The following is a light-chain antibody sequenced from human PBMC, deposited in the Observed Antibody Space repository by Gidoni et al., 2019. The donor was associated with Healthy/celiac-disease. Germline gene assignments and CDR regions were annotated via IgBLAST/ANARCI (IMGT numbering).Light chain of an antibody. CDR3: MQGTHWPRT. CDR1: QSLVYSDGHTY. V-gene: IGKV2-30*01. J-gene: IGKJ1*01. CDR2: KVS. Sequence: EVVMTQSPLSLPVTLGQPASISCRSSQSLVYSDGHTYLNWFQQRPGQSPRRLIYKVSNRDSGVPDRFSGSGSGTDFTLKISRVEAEDVGVYYCMQGTHWPRTFGQGTKVEIK.